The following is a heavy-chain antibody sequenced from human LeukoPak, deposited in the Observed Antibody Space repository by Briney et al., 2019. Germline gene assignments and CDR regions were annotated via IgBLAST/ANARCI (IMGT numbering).Heavy chain of an antibody. D-gene: IGHD3-9*01. Sequence: PWASVKVSCKASGYTFTGYYMHWVRQAPGQGLEWMGGIIPIFGTANYAQKFQGRVTITADESTSTAYMELSSLRAEDTAVYYCARDLVGSHTSYSSGAWDYWGQGTLVTVSS. CDR3: ARDLVGSHTSYSSGAWDY. CDR1: GYTFTGYY. V-gene: IGHV1-69*13. CDR2: IIPIFGTA. J-gene: IGHJ4*02.